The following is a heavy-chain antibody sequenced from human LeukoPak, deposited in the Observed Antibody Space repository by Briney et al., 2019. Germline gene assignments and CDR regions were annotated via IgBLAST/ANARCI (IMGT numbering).Heavy chain of an antibody. CDR2: INPNSGGT. Sequence: ASVKVSCKASGYTFTGYYMHWVRQAPGQGLEWMGWINPNSGGTNYAQKFQGRVTMTRDTSISTAYMELSRLRSDDTAVYYCATSQYCSSTSCGYTWGQGTLVTVSS. J-gene: IGHJ5*02. V-gene: IGHV1-2*02. CDR3: ATSQYCSSTSCGYT. D-gene: IGHD2-2*01. CDR1: GYTFTGYY.